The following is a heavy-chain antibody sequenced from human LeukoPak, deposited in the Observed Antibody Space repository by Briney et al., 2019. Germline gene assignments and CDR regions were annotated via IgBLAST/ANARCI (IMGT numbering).Heavy chain of an antibody. J-gene: IGHJ4*02. Sequence: GASVKVSCKASGGTFSSYAISWVRQAPGQGLEWMRWINTNTGNPTYAQGFTGRFVFSLDTSVSTAYLQISSLKAEDTAVYYCAALPSVHTAMVLWGQGTLVTVSS. CDR1: GGTFSSYA. D-gene: IGHD5-18*01. CDR3: AALPSVHTAMVL. CDR2: INTNTGNP. V-gene: IGHV7-4-1*02.